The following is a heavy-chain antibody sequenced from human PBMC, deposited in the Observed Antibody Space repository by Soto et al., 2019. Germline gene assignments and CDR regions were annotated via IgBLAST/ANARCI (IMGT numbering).Heavy chain of an antibody. Sequence: PXXTLALTCTVSGGSISSYYWSWIRQPPGXXXXXXXXXHXXXSTXXKKXXXXXXXIXXXKXXXQLYMKLRSVTAEETAVYYCARRYGGDFDIWGQGTMVNVSS. CDR3: ARRYGGDFDI. J-gene: IGHJ3*02. CDR2: XHXXXST. V-gene: IGHV4-59*08. D-gene: IGHD3-10*01. CDR1: GGSISSYY.